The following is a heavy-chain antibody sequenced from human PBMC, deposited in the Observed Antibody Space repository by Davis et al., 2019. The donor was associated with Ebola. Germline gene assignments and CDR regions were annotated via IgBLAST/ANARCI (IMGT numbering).Heavy chain of an antibody. D-gene: IGHD3-3*01. Sequence: PSETLSLTCTVSGGSISSGDYYWSWIRQPPGKALEWLAHIFSNDEKSYSTSLKSRLTISKDTSKSQVVLTMTNMDPVDTATYYCARSTSDFSFDPWGQGTLVTVSS. CDR2: IFSNDEK. CDR3: ARSTSDFSFDP. J-gene: IGHJ5*02. CDR1: GGSISSGDYY. V-gene: IGHV2-26*01.